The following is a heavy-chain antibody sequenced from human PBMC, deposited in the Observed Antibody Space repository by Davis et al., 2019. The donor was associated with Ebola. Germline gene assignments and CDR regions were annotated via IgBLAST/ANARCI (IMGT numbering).Heavy chain of an antibody. D-gene: IGHD5-18*01. V-gene: IGHV4-59*12. CDR2: IYYSENT. CDR1: GGSISSYY. CDR3: ARGGGYGYGYWRFDP. J-gene: IGHJ5*02. Sequence: SETLSLTCTVSGGSISSYYWSWIRQPPGKGLEWIGYIYYSENTYYNPSLKSRVTISLDTSKNQFSLKLSSVTAADTAVYYCARGGGYGYGYWRFDPWGQGTLVTVSS.